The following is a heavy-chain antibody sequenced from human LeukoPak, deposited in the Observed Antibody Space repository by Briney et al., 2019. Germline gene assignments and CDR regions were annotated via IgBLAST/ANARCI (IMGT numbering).Heavy chain of an antibody. CDR2: IKQDGPET. CDR3: VREGFYFFDF. V-gene: IGHV3-7*01. CDR1: GFTFTNNF. J-gene: IGHJ4*01. Sequence: GGSLRLSCAASGFTFTNNFMSWVRQVPGKGLEWVANIKQDGPETTYADSVRGRFTIFRDNAKDSVYLQMNSLRAEDSATYYCVREGFYFFDFWGQGTLVTVSS.